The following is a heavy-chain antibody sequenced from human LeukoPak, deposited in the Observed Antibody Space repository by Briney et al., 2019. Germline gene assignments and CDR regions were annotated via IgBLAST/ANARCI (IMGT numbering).Heavy chain of an antibody. V-gene: IGHV3-30*03. Sequence: GGSLRLSCAASGFTFSSYGMHWVRQAPGKGLEWVAVISYDGSNKYYADSVKGRFTISRDNAKNSLYLQMNSLRAEDTAVYYCARDVYYYMDVWGKGTTVTISS. CDR2: ISYDGSNK. CDR1: GFTFSSYG. J-gene: IGHJ6*03. CDR3: ARDVYYYMDV.